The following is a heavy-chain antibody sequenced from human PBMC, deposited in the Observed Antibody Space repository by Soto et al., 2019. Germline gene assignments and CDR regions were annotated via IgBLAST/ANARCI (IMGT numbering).Heavy chain of an antibody. Sequence: QVQLVQSGAEVKKPGASVKVSCKASGYTFTRSGISWARQAPGQGHEWMGWISSYNGDTNYAQTFQGRVTMTTDTSTSTVYMELRSLRSDDTAVYYCARVGVAPYYYYGMEIWGQGTPVTVSS. CDR1: GYTFTRSG. CDR3: ARVGVAPYYYYGMEI. CDR2: ISSYNGDT. J-gene: IGHJ6*02. V-gene: IGHV1-18*01. D-gene: IGHD5-12*01.